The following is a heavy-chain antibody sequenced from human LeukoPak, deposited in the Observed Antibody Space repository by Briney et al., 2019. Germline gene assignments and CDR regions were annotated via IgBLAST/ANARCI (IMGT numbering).Heavy chain of an antibody. CDR1: GFTFSSYW. CDR3: ARDVVGAADDWYFDL. CDR2: IKQDGSEK. Sequence: PGGSLRLSCAASGFTFSSYWMSWVRQAPGKGLEWVANIKQDGSEKYYVDSVKGRFTISRDNAKNSLYLQMNSLRAEDTAVYYCARDVVGAADDWYFDLWGRGTLVTVSS. V-gene: IGHV3-7*01. D-gene: IGHD2-15*01. J-gene: IGHJ2*01.